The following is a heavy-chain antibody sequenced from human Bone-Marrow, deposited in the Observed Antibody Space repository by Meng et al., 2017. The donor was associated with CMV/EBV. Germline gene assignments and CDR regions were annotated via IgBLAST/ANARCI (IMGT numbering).Heavy chain of an antibody. CDR1: GGSFSGYY. CDR3: ASDYVWGSYRPGVPMDV. Sequence: GSLRLSCAVYGGSFSGYYWSWIRQPPGKGLEWIGEINHSGSTNYNPSLKSRVTISVDTSKNQFSLKLSSVTAADTAVYYGASDYVWGSYRPGVPMDVWGQGTTVTVSS. J-gene: IGHJ6*02. CDR2: INHSGST. V-gene: IGHV4-34*01. D-gene: IGHD3-16*02.